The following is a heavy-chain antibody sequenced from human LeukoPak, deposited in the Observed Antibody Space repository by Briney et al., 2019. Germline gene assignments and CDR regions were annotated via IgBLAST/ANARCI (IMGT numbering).Heavy chain of an antibody. CDR1: GFTFSSYA. J-gene: IGHJ6*02. D-gene: IGHD6-19*01. Sequence: SLRLSXAASGFTFSSYAMSWVRQAPGEGLEWVSAISGSGYSTYYADSVKGRFTISRDNSKNTLYLQMNSLRAEDTAVYYCARDYGSGWYGSYYGMDVWGQGTTVTVSS. CDR3: ARDYGSGWYGSYYGMDV. V-gene: IGHV3-23*01. CDR2: ISGSGYST.